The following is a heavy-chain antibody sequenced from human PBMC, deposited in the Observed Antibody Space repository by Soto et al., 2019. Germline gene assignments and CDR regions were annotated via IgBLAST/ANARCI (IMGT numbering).Heavy chain of an antibody. CDR3: ARDIMGTNYYYYGMDV. Sequence: SETLSLTCTVSGGSIYSYYWSWIRQPPGKGLEWIGYIYYSGSTNYNPSLKSRVTISVDTSKNQFSLKLSSVTAADTAVYYCARDIMGTNYYYYGMDVWGQGTTVTVSS. CDR2: IYYSGST. J-gene: IGHJ6*02. V-gene: IGHV4-59*01. D-gene: IGHD2-8*01. CDR1: GGSIYSYY.